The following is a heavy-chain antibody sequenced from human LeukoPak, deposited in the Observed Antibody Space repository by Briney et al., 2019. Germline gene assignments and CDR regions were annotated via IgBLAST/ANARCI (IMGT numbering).Heavy chain of an antibody. J-gene: IGHJ4*02. CDR3: AKVRATEPYFDY. Sequence: GGSLRLSCAASGFTFSNFGMHWVRQAPGKGLEWVAFIRYDGSNKYYADSVKGRFTISRDNSKNTLYLQMNSLRAEDTAVYYCAKVRATEPYFDYWGQGTLVTVSS. D-gene: IGHD1-26*01. V-gene: IGHV3-30*02. CDR1: GFTFSNFG. CDR2: IRYDGSNK.